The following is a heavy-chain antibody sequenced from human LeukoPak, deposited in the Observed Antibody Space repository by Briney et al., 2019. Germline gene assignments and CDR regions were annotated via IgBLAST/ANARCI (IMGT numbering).Heavy chain of an antibody. D-gene: IGHD5-24*01. J-gene: IGHJ3*02. Sequence: SETLSLTRAVYGGSFSGYYWSWIRQPPGKGLEWIGEINHSGSTNYNPSLKSLVTISVGTSKNPFSLKRSSVTAAHTAVYYWGRVRRLRWLQLGWEFAFDIWGQGTMVTVSS. CDR1: GGSFSGYY. CDR3: GRVRRLRWLQLGWEFAFDI. V-gene: IGHV4-34*01. CDR2: INHSGST.